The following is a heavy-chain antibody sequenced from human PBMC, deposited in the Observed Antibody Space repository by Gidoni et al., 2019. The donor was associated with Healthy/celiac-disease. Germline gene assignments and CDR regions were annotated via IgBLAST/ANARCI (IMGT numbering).Heavy chain of an antibody. Sequence: QVQLVESGGGVVQPGRYLRPSCAAAGFTFSSYGMPWVRQAPGKGLEWVAVICYYGSNKYYADSVKSRFTIFRANSKNTLYLQMNSLRAEDTAVYYCAREGVVGSGCYYTRTFYGMDVWGQGTTVTVSS. V-gene: IGHV3-33*01. CDR1: GFTFSSYG. J-gene: IGHJ6*02. CDR3: AREGVVGSGCYYTRTFYGMDV. D-gene: IGHD3-10*01. CDR2: ICYYGSNK.